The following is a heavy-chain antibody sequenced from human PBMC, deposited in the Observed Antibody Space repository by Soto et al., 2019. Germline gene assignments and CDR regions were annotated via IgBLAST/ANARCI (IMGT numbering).Heavy chain of an antibody. D-gene: IGHD2-15*01. CDR3: AREGYCSGGSCDNWFDP. CDR1: GDSVSSNSAA. V-gene: IGHV6-1*01. Sequence: SPTLSLTCAISGDSVSSNSAAWNWIRPSPSRGLEWLGRTYYRSKWYNDYAVTVKSRITINPDTSKNQFSLQLNSVTPEDTAVYYCAREGYCSGGSCDNWFDPWGQGTLVTVSS. J-gene: IGHJ5*02. CDR2: TYYRSKWYN.